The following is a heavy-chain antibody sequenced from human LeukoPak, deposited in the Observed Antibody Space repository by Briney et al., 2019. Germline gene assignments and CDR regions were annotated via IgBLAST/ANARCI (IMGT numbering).Heavy chain of an antibody. CDR3: TRHTGYISGQYSNYEDS. CDR2: IYYTGST. Sequence: KPSETLSRTCTLSGGSITNTKYYWGWIRQPPGKGLEWIGSIYYTGSTYYNPSLKSQVTISVDTSKNQFSLKLRSVTAADTALYYCTRHTGYISGQYSNYEDSWGQGTLVTVSS. J-gene: IGHJ4*02. D-gene: IGHD4-11*01. CDR1: GGSITNTKYY. V-gene: IGHV4-39*01.